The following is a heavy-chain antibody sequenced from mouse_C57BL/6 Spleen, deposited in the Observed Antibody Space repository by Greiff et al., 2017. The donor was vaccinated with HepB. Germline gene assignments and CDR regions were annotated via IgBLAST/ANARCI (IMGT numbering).Heavy chain of an antibody. D-gene: IGHD1-1*01. Sequence: QVQLKESGAELVKPGASVKISCKASGYAFSSYWMNWVKQRPGKGLEWIGQIYPGDGDTNYNGKFKGKATLTADKSSSTAYMQLSSLTSEDSAVYFCARFPSGYGSSYNYWGQGTTLTVSS. CDR1: GYAFSSYW. V-gene: IGHV1-80*01. J-gene: IGHJ2*01. CDR3: ARFPSGYGSSYNY. CDR2: IYPGDGDT.